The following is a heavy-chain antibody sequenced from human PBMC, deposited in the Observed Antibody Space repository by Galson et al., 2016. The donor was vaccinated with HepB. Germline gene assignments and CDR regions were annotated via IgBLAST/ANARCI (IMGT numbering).Heavy chain of an antibody. CDR3: ARVRDNTREYHSLDV. CDR2: IYSGGGS. V-gene: IGHV3-53*01. Sequence: SLRLSCAASGFSVTTTYMNWVRRAPGKGLEWVSIIYSGGGSFYADSVKGRFTVSRDDSHVYLQMNSLRAEDTAISYCARVRDNTREYHSLDVWGQGTTVTVAS. D-gene: IGHD3-10*01. CDR1: GFSVTTTY. J-gene: IGHJ6*02.